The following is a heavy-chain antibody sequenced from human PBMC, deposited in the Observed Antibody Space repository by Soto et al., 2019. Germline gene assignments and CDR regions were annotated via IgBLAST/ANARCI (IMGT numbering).Heavy chain of an antibody. CDR3: ARGEWLRYFDY. Sequence: PGGSLRLSCAASGFTFSSYAMHWVRQAPGKGLEYVSAISSNGGSTYYANSVKGRFTISRDNSKNTLYVQMGSLRAEDMAVYYCARGEWLRYFDYWGQGTLVTVSS. J-gene: IGHJ4*02. CDR2: ISSNGGST. V-gene: IGHV3-64*01. D-gene: IGHD5-12*01. CDR1: GFTFSSYA.